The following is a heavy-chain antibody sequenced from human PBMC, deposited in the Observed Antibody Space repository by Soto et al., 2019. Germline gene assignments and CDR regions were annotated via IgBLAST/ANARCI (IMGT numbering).Heavy chain of an antibody. J-gene: IGHJ4*02. CDR1: GGSISGFF. CDR2: ISHTGIT. V-gene: IGHV4-59*01. CDR3: ARKEYYFDY. D-gene: IGHD3-10*01. Sequence: SETLSLTCTVSGGSISGFFWTWIRQPPGKGLEWIGYISHTGITNYNSSLKSRVTMSVDTSKNQFSLRVSSLTAADTAVYYCARKEYYFDYWGQGILVTVSS.